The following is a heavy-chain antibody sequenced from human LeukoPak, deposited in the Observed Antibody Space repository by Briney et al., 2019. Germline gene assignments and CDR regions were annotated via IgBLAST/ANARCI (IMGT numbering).Heavy chain of an antibody. D-gene: IGHD3-22*01. CDR2: ISGSGGST. Sequence: GGSLRLSCAASGFNFANHAMSWVRQTPGKGLEWVSAISGSGGSTYYADSVKGRFTISRANSKNTLFLQMNSLRAEDTAVYYCAKDYGSSIWVFDYWGQGTLVTVSS. V-gene: IGHV3-23*01. CDR1: GFNFANHA. J-gene: IGHJ4*02. CDR3: AKDYGSSIWVFDY.